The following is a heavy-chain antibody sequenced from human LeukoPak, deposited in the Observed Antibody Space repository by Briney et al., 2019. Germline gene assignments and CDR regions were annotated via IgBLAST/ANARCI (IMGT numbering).Heavy chain of an antibody. J-gene: IGHJ4*02. CDR1: GYTFTSYY. CDR3: AREVPADPNFSSWSPFDY. Sequence: ASVKVSCKASGYTFTSYYMHWVRQAPGQGLEWMGIINPSGGSTSYAQKFQGRVTMTRDTSISTAYMELSRLRSDDTAVYYCAREVPADPNFSSWSPFDYWGQGTLVTVSS. CDR2: INPSGGST. D-gene: IGHD6-13*01. V-gene: IGHV1-46*01.